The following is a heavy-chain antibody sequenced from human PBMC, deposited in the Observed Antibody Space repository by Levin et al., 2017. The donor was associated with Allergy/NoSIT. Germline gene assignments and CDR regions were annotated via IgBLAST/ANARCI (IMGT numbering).Heavy chain of an antibody. J-gene: IGHJ6*02. CDR3: TTDQGRNYYYYGMDV. V-gene: IGHV3-15*01. CDR2: IKSKTDGGTT. Sequence: GESLKISCAASGFTFTNAWMSWVRQAAGKGLEWVGRIKSKTDGGTTDYAAPVKGRFTISRDDSKNTLYLQMNSLKTEDTAVYYCTTDQGRNYYYYGMDVWGQGTTVTVSS. CDR1: GFTFTNAW.